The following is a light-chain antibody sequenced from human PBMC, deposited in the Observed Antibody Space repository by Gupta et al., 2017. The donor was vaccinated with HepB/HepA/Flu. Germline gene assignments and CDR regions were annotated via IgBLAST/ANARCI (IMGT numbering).Light chain of an antibody. Sequence: VLTQSPATLSLSPEERATLSCRDRQSVSNFLAWYQQKPGQAPRLLIYDASNRATGIPARFSGSGSGTDFTLTISSLEPEDFAVYYCQQRSNWPSFGQGTRLEIK. CDR3: QQRSNWPS. J-gene: IGKJ5*01. CDR2: DAS. V-gene: IGKV3-11*01. CDR1: QSVSNF.